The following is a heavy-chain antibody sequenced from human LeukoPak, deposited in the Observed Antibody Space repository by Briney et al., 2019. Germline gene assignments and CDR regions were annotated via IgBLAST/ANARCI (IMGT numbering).Heavy chain of an antibody. V-gene: IGHV4-39*01. Sequence: PSGTLSLTCTVSGGSISGGSHHWGWFRQSPGKGLEWIGSLYLSRTTYYNPSLNSRVTISVDTSKNQFSLQLNSVTAADTAVYYCARAWPSLGTVDYWGQGTLVTVSS. CDR2: LYLSRTT. CDR3: ARAWPSLGTVDY. D-gene: IGHD3/OR15-3a*01. J-gene: IGHJ4*02. CDR1: GGSISGGSHH.